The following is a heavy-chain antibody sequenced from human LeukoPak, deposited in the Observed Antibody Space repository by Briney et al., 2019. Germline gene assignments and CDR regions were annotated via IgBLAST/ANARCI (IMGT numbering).Heavy chain of an antibody. J-gene: IGHJ4*02. Sequence: GGSLRLSCAASGFTFSDYYMSWIRQAPGKGLEWVSYISSSGTTIYYADSVKGRFTISRDNAKNSLYLQMNSLRAEDTAVYYCARGRSYGTYYLDYWGQGTLVTVSS. CDR3: ARGRSYGTYYLDY. CDR2: ISSSGTTI. D-gene: IGHD5-18*01. CDR1: GFTFSDYY. V-gene: IGHV3-11*01.